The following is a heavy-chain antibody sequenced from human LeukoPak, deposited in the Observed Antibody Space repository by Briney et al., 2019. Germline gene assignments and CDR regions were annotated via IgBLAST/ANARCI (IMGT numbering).Heavy chain of an antibody. CDR1: GGSISSYY. J-gene: IGHJ4*02. D-gene: IGHD3-16*02. Sequence: PSETLSLTCTVSGGSISSYYWSWIRQPPGKGLERIGYIYYSGSTNYNPSLRSRVTISVDTSKNQFSLKLSSVTAADTAVYYCARRFLRLGELSPIDYWGQGTLVTVSS. CDR3: ARRFLRLGELSPIDY. V-gene: IGHV4-59*08. CDR2: IYYSGST.